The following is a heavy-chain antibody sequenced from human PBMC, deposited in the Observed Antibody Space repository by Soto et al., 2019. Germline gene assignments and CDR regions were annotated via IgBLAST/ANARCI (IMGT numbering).Heavy chain of an antibody. J-gene: IGHJ4*02. CDR2: IGTSSTTK. CDR3: ARDRGHCGGDCYSSYYFDY. D-gene: IGHD2-21*02. CDR1: GFTFSSYS. Sequence: GGSLRLSCAASGFTFSSYSLNWVRQAPGKGLEWVSYIGTSSTTKYYADSVKGRFTISRDNAMNSLYLQMNNLRDEDTAVYYCARDRGHCGGDCYSSYYFDYWGQGTLVTGSS. V-gene: IGHV3-48*02.